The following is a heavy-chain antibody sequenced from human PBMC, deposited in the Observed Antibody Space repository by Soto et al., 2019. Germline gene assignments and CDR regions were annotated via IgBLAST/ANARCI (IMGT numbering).Heavy chain of an antibody. V-gene: IGHV1-2*02. J-gene: IGHJ4*02. Sequence: VQLVQSGAEVKKPGASVKVSCKASGYTFSDYYIHWVRQAPGHGLEWMGWINPNSGGTKYDPKFQGGVTMTRDTSITTAYMELSRLRSGDTAVYYCAKEPATAKPEGVDFWGQGTLVTVSS. D-gene: IGHD1-1*01. CDR3: AKEPATAKPEGVDF. CDR1: GYTFSDYY. CDR2: INPNSGGT.